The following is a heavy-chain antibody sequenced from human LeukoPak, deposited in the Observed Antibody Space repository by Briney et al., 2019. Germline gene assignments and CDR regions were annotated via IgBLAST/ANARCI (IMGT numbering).Heavy chain of an antibody. Sequence: SETLSLTCTVSGGSISSRSYYWGWIRQPPGKGLEWIGSIYYSGSTYYNPSLKSRVTISVDTSKNQFSLKLSSVTAADTAVYYCARRRRSSTRLYYGMDVWGQGTTVTVSS. CDR3: ARRRRSSTRLYYGMDV. CDR1: GGSISSRSYY. V-gene: IGHV4-39*01. D-gene: IGHD2-2*01. J-gene: IGHJ6*02. CDR2: IYYSGST.